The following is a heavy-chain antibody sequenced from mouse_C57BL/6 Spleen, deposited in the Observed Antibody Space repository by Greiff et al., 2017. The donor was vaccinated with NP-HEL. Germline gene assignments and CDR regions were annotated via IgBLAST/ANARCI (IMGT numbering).Heavy chain of an antibody. V-gene: IGHV5-9*01. D-gene: IGHD2-5*01. Sequence: EVNVVESGGGLVKPGGSLKLSCAASGFTFSSYTMSWVRQTPEKRLEWVATISGGGGNTYYPDSVKGRFTISRDNAKNTLYLQMSSLRSEDTALYYCARHDSNDAMDYWGQGTSVTVSS. CDR2: ISGGGGNT. CDR1: GFTFSSYT. J-gene: IGHJ4*01. CDR3: ARHDSNDAMDY.